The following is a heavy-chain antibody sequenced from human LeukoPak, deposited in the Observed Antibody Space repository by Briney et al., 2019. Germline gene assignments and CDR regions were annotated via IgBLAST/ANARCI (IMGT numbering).Heavy chain of an antibody. Sequence: GGSPRLSCAASGFTFDDYAMHWVRQAPGKGLEWVALVRGDGGRTYYADSVKGRFTISRDNSKNSLYLEINSLRPEDTAFYYCAKAEGYYYYYGLDVWGQGTTVTVSS. CDR2: VRGDGGRT. J-gene: IGHJ6*02. CDR1: GFTFDDYA. CDR3: AKAEGYYYYYGLDV. V-gene: IGHV3-43*02.